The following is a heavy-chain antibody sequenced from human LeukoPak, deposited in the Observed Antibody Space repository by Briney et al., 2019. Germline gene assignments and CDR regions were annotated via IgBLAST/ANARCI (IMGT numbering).Heavy chain of an antibody. CDR2: IRYNGNDQ. Sequence: GGSLRLSCVVSGFTFSNYWMTWVRQAPGKGLQWVAFIRYNGNDQYYADSVKGRFTISRDNSRNTLYLQMNSLRAEDTAVYYCATPPTVTRNYWGQGTLVTVSS. V-gene: IGHV3-30*02. CDR1: GFTFSNYW. CDR3: ATPPTVTRNY. D-gene: IGHD4-17*01. J-gene: IGHJ4*02.